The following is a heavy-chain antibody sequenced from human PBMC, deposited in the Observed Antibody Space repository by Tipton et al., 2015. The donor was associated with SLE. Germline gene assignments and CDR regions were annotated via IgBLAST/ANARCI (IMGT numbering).Heavy chain of an antibody. V-gene: IGHV4-59*01. J-gene: IGHJ5*02. CDR2: VYDTERP. CDR1: GDSISGSY. Sequence: TLSLTCSVTGDSISGSYWNWIRQSPGKGLEWIGYVYDTERPIYNPSLQSRVTISSDMSKSQLSLRLSSVTTADTAVYYCARGFLEMFDPWGPGTLVTVSS. D-gene: IGHD3-3*01. CDR3: ARGFLEMFDP.